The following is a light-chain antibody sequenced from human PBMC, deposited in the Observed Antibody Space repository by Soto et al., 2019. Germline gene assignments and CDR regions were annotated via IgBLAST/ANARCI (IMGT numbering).Light chain of an antibody. CDR1: QRVSSSY. CDR3: PQYGIPSFT. CDR2: CAS. Sequence: EIVLTQSPGTLPLSPGESAILSCRASQRVSSSYFAWYQQKPGQSPRPFIYCASSRATGIPDRFSGRGSGTGFTATFSTLEPEHFAVYVCPQYGIPSFTFGGGTKVEIK. J-gene: IGKJ4*01. V-gene: IGKV3-20*01.